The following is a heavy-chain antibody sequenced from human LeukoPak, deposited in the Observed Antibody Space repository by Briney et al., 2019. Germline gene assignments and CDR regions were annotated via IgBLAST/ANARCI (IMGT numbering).Heavy chain of an antibody. J-gene: IGHJ4*02. CDR2: INHSGST. Sequence: SETLSLTCAVYGGSFSGYYWSWIRQPPGKGLEWMGEINHSGSTNYNPSLKSRVTISVDTSKNQFSLKLSSVTAADTAVYYCARLYCSGGRDPTPYWGQGTLVTVSS. CDR3: ARLYCSGGRDPTPY. D-gene: IGHD2-15*01. V-gene: IGHV4-34*01. CDR1: GGSFSGYY.